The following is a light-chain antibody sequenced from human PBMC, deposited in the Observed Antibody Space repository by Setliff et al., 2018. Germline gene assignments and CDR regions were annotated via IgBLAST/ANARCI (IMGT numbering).Light chain of an antibody. CDR3: SSYAGSNNFPCV. CDR1: SSDVGGYNY. V-gene: IGLV2-8*01. Sequence: VLTQPPSASGSPGQSVTISCTGTSSDVGGYNYVSWYQQHPGKAPKLMIYEVSKRPSGVPDRFSGSKSGNTASLTVSGLQAEDEADYYCSSYAGSNNFPCVFGTGTKVTVL. CDR2: EVS. J-gene: IGLJ1*01.